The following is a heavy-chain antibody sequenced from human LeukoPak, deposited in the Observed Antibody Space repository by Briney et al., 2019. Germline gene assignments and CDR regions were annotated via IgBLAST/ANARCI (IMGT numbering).Heavy chain of an antibody. CDR1: GFTFSSYW. CDR3: ARGDVSDY. D-gene: IGHD5/OR15-5a*01. Sequence: GGSLRLSCAASGFTFSSYWMHWVRQAPGKGLVWVSRTNSEGSSTSYADSVKGRFTISRDNAKNTLYLQMNSLRAEDTAVYYCARGDVSDYWGQGTLVTVSS. CDR2: TNSEGSST. J-gene: IGHJ4*02. V-gene: IGHV3-74*01.